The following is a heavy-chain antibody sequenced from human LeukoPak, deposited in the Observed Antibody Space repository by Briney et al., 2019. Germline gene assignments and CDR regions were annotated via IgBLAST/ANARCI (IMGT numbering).Heavy chain of an antibody. CDR3: ARTSPPTGYSSGWYFDY. Sequence: GGSLRLSCAASGFTFSRYAMHWVRQAPGKGLEWVAIISYDGNSEYYADSVRGRFTISRDNSKNTLYLQMNSLRTEDTAVYYCARTSPPTGYSSGWYFDYWGQGTLVTVSS. D-gene: IGHD6-19*01. V-gene: IGHV3-30*04. J-gene: IGHJ4*02. CDR1: GFTFSRYA. CDR2: ISYDGNSE.